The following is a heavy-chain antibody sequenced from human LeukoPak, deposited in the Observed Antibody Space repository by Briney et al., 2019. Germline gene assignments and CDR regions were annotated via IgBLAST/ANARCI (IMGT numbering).Heavy chain of an antibody. CDR3: ARDYSTRYFDS. D-gene: IGHD2-21*01. CDR2: IYYSGST. V-gene: IGHV4-59*11. J-gene: IGHJ4*02. Sequence: TPSETLSLTCTVSGGSISSHYWSWIRQPPGKGLEWIGYIYYSGSTNYNPSLKSRVAISVDTSKNQFSLKLSSVTAADTAVYYCARDYSTRYFDSWGQGTLVTVSS. CDR1: GGSISSHY.